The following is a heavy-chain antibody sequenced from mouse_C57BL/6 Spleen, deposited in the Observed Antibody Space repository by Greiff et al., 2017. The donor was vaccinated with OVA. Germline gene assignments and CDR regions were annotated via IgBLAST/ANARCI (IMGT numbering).Heavy chain of an antibody. CDR3: ARGGNYPYYFDY. V-gene: IGHV3-1*01. D-gene: IGHD2-1*01. CDR1: GYSITSGYD. J-gene: IGHJ2*01. Sequence: VQLKESGPGMVKPSQSLSLTCTVTGYSITSGYDWHWIRHFPGNKLEWMGYISYSGSTNYNPSLKSRISITHDTSKNHFFLKLNSVTTEDTATYYCARGGNYPYYFDYWGQGTTLTVSS. CDR2: ISYSGST.